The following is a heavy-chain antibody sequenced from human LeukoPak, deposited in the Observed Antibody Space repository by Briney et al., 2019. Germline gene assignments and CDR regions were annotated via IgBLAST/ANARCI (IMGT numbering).Heavy chain of an antibody. Sequence: GGSLRLTCAASGFTFSSYEMHWVRQAPGKGLEWVAVIWYDGSNKYYADSVKGRFTISRDNSKNTLYLQMNSLRAEDTAVYYCAKDLGNSWGQGTLVTVSS. CDR1: GFTFSSYE. CDR3: AKDLGNS. D-gene: IGHD1/OR15-1a*01. J-gene: IGHJ4*02. CDR2: IWYDGSNK. V-gene: IGHV3-33*06.